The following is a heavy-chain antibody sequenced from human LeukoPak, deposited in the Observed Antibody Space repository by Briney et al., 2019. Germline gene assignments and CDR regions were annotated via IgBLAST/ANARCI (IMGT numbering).Heavy chain of an antibody. CDR3: ARSLGYSSGG. CDR2: ITTDGTTT. CDR1: GFTFRSHS. D-gene: IGHD2-15*01. V-gene: IGHV3-74*01. J-gene: IGHJ4*02. Sequence: AGGSLRLSSAPSGFTFRSHSMHSVRHSPQKGLVWVSHITTDGTTTNYADSVKGRFTISRDNAKDTLYLQRHSLRVDDTAVYYCARSLGYSSGGWGQGTLVTVSS.